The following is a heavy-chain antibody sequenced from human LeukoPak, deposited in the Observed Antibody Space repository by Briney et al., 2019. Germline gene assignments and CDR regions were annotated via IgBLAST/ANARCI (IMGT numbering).Heavy chain of an antibody. CDR3: ARGTSSGYYPFDY. V-gene: IGHV3-33*01. J-gene: IGHJ4*02. D-gene: IGHD3-22*01. Sequence: GGSLRLSCAASGFTFSSYGMHWVRQAPGKGLEWVAVIWYDGSNKYYADSVKGRFTISRDNSKNSMYLQMNSLKTEDTAVYYCARGTSSGYYPFDYWGQGTLVTVSS. CDR2: IWYDGSNK. CDR1: GFTFSSYG.